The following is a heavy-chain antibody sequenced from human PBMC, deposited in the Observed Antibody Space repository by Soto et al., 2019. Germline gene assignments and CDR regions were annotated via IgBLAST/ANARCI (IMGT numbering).Heavy chain of an antibody. Sequence: ASVKVSCKASGGTLNNYAINWVRQAPGQGLEWMGGILPVSAPPDSAQKFQGRVSITADHSTSPVYMELSRLKSDDTAVYFCATDSNYDVSTSFWGQGTLVTVSS. J-gene: IGHJ4*02. CDR2: ILPVSAPP. CDR3: ATDSNYDVSTSF. D-gene: IGHD3-3*01. CDR1: GGTLNNYA. V-gene: IGHV1-69*13.